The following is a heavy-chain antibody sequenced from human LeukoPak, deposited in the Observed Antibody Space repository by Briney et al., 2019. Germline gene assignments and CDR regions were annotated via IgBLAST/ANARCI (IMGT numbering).Heavy chain of an antibody. J-gene: IGHJ4*02. V-gene: IGHV7-4-1*02. CDR2: INTNTGNP. Sequence: ASVTVSCKASGYTFTSYDINWVRQAPGQGLEWMGWINTNTGNPTYAQGFTGRFVFSLDTSVSTAYLQISSLKAEDTAVYYCAREEDTAMLYWGQGTLVTVSS. D-gene: IGHD5-18*01. CDR1: GYTFTSYD. CDR3: AREEDTAMLY.